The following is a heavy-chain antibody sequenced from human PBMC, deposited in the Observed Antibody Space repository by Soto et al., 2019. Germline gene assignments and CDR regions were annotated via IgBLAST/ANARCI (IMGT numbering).Heavy chain of an antibody. Sequence: PGGSLRLSCAASGVIFSSHSMKWVRQAPGKGLEWVSYISSSSSTIYYADSAKGRFTISRDNAKSSLYLQINSLRDEDTAVFYCAVCSSSCYSRNPVLEHWGQGTLVNVPS. J-gene: IGHJ4*02. CDR1: GVIFSSHS. D-gene: IGHD2-2*01. V-gene: IGHV3-48*02. CDR3: AVCSSSCYSRNPVLEH. CDR2: ISSSSSTI.